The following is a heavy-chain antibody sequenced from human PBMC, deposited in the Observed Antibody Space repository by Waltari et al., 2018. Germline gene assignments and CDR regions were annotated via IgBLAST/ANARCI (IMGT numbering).Heavy chain of an antibody. CDR2: INPNSGGT. V-gene: IGHV1-2*02. Sequence: QVQLVQSGAEVKKPGASVKVSCKASGYTFTGYYMHWVRQAPGQGLEWMGWINPNSGGTNYAQKLQGRVTMTRDTSISTAYMELSRLRSDDTAVYYCARVVVVVAATRGWFDPWGQGTLVTVSS. D-gene: IGHD2-15*01. J-gene: IGHJ5*02. CDR1: GYTFTGYY. CDR3: ARVVVVVAATRGWFDP.